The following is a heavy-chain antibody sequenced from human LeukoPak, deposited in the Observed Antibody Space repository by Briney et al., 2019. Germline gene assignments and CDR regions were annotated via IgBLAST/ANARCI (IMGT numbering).Heavy chain of an antibody. J-gene: IGHJ4*02. CDR2: IYHSGST. CDR3: ARGGGYSYGYRDY. CDR1: GGSISSGGYY. D-gene: IGHD5-18*01. V-gene: IGHV4-30-2*01. Sequence: SETLSLTCTVSGGSISSGGYYWSWIRQPPGKGLEWIGYIYHSGSTYYSPSLKSRVTISVDRSKNQFSLKLSSVTAADTAVYYCARGGGYSYGYRDYWGQGTLVTVSS.